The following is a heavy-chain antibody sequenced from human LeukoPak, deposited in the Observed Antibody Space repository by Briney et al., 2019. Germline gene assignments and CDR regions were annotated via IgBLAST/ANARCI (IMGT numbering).Heavy chain of an antibody. J-gene: IGHJ5*02. V-gene: IGHV1-18*03. CDR2: ISGYNGKT. CDR3: ATAGAVVDNWFDP. D-gene: IGHD2-15*01. Sequence: ASVKVSCKASGYTLNTYGITWVRQAPGQGLEWMGWISGYNGKTKYAQKLQDRVTMTTDTSTTTAYMELRSLRFDDMAVYYCATAGAVVDNWFDPWGQGTLVTVSS. CDR1: GYTLNTYG.